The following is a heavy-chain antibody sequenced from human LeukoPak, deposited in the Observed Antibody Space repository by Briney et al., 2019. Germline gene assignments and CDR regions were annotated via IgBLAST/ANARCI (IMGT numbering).Heavy chain of an antibody. CDR3: AQGGHDFNPFYY. V-gene: IGHV3-23*01. J-gene: IGHJ4*02. CDR2: FIGGGGDP. CDR1: GFTFNTYA. Sequence: GGSLRLSCAASGFTFNTYAVGWVRQAPGEGLEWVSSFIGGGGDPFYADSVRGRFTISRDKSTNTMYLSLNSLRAEDTAVYFCAQGGHDFNPFYYWGQGTLVTVSS. D-gene: IGHD2-21*02.